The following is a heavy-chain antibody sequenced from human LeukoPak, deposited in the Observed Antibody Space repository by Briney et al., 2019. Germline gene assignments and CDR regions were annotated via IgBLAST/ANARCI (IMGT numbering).Heavy chain of an antibody. Sequence: PSETLSLTCTVSGGSISSSYYWSWIRQPPGKGLEWIGFIYYTGNTNYNPSLKSRVTISVDTSKNQFSLNLSSVTAADTAVYYCARDQYYDAFDFRGQGTMVIVCS. J-gene: IGHJ3*01. CDR3: ARDQYYDAFDF. CDR2: IYYTGNT. CDR1: GGSISSSYY. V-gene: IGHV4-59*01. D-gene: IGHD1-26*01.